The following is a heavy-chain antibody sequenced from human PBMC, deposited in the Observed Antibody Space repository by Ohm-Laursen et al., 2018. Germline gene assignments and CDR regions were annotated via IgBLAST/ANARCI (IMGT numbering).Heavy chain of an antibody. Sequence: SLRLSCAASGFTFSSYWMSWVRQAPGKRLEWVANIKQDGSEKYYVDSVKGRFTISRDNAKNSLYLQMNSLRAEDTAVYYCAREYSGRDYFDYWGQGTLVTVSS. CDR3: AREYSGRDYFDY. V-gene: IGHV3-7*01. J-gene: IGHJ4*02. CDR2: IKQDGSEK. D-gene: IGHD3-10*01. CDR1: GFTFSSYW.